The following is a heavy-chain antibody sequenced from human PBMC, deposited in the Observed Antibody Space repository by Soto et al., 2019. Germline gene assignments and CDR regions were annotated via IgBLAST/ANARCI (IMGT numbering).Heavy chain of an antibody. CDR3: ARDRVSIGPDY. CDR2: ISTYNGNT. D-gene: IGHD3-16*01. CDR1: GYTFSSYG. V-gene: IGHV1-18*01. J-gene: IGHJ4*02. Sequence: QVQLVQSGAEVKKPGASVKVSCKGSGYTFSSYGINWVRQAPGQGLEWMGWISTYNGNTEYAQNLQGRVTMTTDTATSTSYVELRSLRSDDTAIYYCARDRVSIGPDYWGQGTLVTVSS.